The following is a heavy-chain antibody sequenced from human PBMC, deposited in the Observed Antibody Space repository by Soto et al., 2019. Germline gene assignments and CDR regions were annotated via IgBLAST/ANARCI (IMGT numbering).Heavy chain of an antibody. CDR3: AREFSSGWYGLDY. D-gene: IGHD6-19*01. CDR2: IFYRGST. CDR1: GGSISSSTYY. J-gene: IGHJ4*02. Sequence: PSETLSLTCTVSGGSISSSTYYWGWVRQPPGKGLEWIGIIFYRGSTYYNPSLKSRVTIPVDTSNNQFSLKLSSVTAADTAVYYCAREFSSGWYGLDYWGQGTLVTVSS. V-gene: IGHV4-39*01.